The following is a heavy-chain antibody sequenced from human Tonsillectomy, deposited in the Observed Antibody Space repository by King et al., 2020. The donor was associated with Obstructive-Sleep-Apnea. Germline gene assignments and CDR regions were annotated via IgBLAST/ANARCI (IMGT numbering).Heavy chain of an antibody. CDR2: IYYSGST. CDR1: GGSINSGDYY. Sequence: QLQESGPGLVKPSQTLSLTCTVSGGSINSGDYYWNWIRQQPGKGLEWIGYIYYSGSTYYNPSLKSRVTISVDTSKNEFSLKLSSVTVADTAVYYCAGGGRLGEFSLKRQPLFRADWAVWGQGTTVTVSS. J-gene: IGHJ6*02. V-gene: IGHV4-31*03. D-gene: IGHD3-16*02. CDR3: AGGGRLGEFSLKRQPLFRADWAV.